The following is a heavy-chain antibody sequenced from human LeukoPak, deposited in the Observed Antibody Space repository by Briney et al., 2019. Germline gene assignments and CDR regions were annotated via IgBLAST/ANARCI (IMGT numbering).Heavy chain of an antibody. V-gene: IGHV3-53*01. CDR1: GFTVSSNS. J-gene: IGHJ5*01. D-gene: IGHD6-13*01. CDR3: AKATSPVHSRNWFDS. CDR2: IYSGGNT. Sequence: GGSLRLSCTVSGFTVSSNSMSWVRQAPGKGLEWVSFIYSGGNTHYSDSVKGRFTISRDNSKNTLYLQMNSLRAEDTAVYYCAKATSPVHSRNWFDSWGQGTLVTVSS.